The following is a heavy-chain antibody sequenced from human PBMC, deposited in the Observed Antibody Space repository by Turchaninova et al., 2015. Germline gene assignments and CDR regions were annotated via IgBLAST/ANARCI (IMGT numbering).Heavy chain of an antibody. J-gene: IGHJ6*03. D-gene: IGHD6-6*01. CDR2: TNPNIGGT. Sequence: QVQLVQSGAEVKKPGASVEVSCKTSGFAFSGCYMHWVRQPPGQGLEWMGGTNPNIGGTNYEKKVQGRVTMTRETSTTTAYMELSSLRSDDTAVYYCARGSASASYYYMDVWGKGTTVTVSS. CDR3: ARGSASASYYYMDV. CDR1: GFAFSGCY. V-gene: IGHV1-2*02.